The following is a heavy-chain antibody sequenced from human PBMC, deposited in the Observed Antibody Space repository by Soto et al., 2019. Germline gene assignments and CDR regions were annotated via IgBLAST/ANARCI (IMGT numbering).Heavy chain of an antibody. CDR2: IKQDGSEK. Sequence: GGSLRLSCAASGFTFSSYWMSWVRQAPGKGLEWVANIKQDGSEKYYVDSVKGRFTISRDNAKNSLYLQMNSLRAEDTAVYYCARGRTYSSSSYYYYYGMDVWGQGTTVTVS. CDR1: GFTFSSYW. V-gene: IGHV3-7*03. CDR3: ARGRTYSSSSYYYYYGMDV. J-gene: IGHJ6*02. D-gene: IGHD6-6*01.